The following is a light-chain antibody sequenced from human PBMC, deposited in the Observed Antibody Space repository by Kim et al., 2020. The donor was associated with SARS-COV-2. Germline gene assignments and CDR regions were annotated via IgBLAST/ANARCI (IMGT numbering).Light chain of an antibody. CDR2: WAS. J-gene: IGKJ2*01. Sequence: RATINSKSSQSILYSSNNKNYLAWYQQKPGQPPKPLIYWASTRESGVPDRFSGSGSGTDFTLTISSLQAEDVAVYYCHQYYDTPYTFGQGTKLEI. CDR3: HQYYDTPYT. V-gene: IGKV4-1*01. CDR1: QSILYSSNNKNY.